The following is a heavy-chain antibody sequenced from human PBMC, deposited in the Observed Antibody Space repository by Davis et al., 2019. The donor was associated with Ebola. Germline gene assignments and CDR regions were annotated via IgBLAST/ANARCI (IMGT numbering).Heavy chain of an antibody. J-gene: IGHJ6*02. CDR2: IKEDGSDK. CDR3: ARDPRSGSYYLYYYYGMDV. V-gene: IGHV3-7*01. CDR1: GFTFSTYW. Sequence: GGSLRLSCAASGFTFSTYWMSWVRQAPGKGPEWVANIKEDGSDKYYVDSVKGRFTISRENAKNSLYLQMSSLRVEDTAVYYCARDPRSGSYYLYYYYGMDVWGQGTTVTVSS. D-gene: IGHD1-26*01.